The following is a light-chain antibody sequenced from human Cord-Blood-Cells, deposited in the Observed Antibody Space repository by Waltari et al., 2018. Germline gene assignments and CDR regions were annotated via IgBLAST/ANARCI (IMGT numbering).Light chain of an antibody. CDR3: QQYNSYWT. V-gene: IGKV1-5*03. J-gene: IGKJ1*01. CDR2: KAS. Sequence: DTQMTQSPSTLSAYVGDRVTITCRASQSISSWLAWYQQKPGKAPKLLIYKASSLESGVPSRFSGSGSGTEFTLTISSLQPDDFATYYCQQYNSYWTFGQGTKVEIK. CDR1: QSISSW.